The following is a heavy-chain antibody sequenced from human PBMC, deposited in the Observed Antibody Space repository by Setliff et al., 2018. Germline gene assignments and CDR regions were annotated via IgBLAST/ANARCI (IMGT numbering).Heavy chain of an antibody. CDR3: ARVSMYSSRWYYYYYGMDV. V-gene: IGHV4-39*07. D-gene: IGHD6-13*01. CDR1: GGSISSSSYY. Sequence: SETLSLTCTVSGGSISSSSYYWGWIRQPPGKGLEWIGSIYYSGSTYYNPSLKSRVTISVDTSKNQFSLKLSSVTAADTAVYYCARVSMYSSRWYYYYYGMDVWGQGTTVTVSS. CDR2: IYYSGST. J-gene: IGHJ6*02.